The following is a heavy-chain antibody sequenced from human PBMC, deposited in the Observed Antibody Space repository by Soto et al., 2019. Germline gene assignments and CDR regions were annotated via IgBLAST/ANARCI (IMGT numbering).Heavy chain of an antibody. J-gene: IGHJ5*02. CDR3: AREMGVIGAPGYTWFDP. CDR2: INPSSGGT. CDR1: GYTFSDYY. V-gene: IGHV1-2*02. D-gene: IGHD1-26*01. Sequence: ASVKVSCKASGYTFSDYYVHWVREAPGQGLEWMGWINPSSGGTIYTQRFQGRVTMTRDTSISTVYMELSRLTSDETAVYYCAREMGVIGAPGYTWFDPWGQGSLVTVSS.